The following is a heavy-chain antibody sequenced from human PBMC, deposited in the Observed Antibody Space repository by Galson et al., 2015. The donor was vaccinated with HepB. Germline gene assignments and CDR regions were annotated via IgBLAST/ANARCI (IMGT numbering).Heavy chain of an antibody. CDR2: SNSDGGVT. CDR1: GFTFNNYW. D-gene: IGHD3-9*01. CDR3: ARGRQYYDVLTGPNWFDP. Sequence: SLRLSCAASGFTFNNYWMHWVRQAPGKGLVWVSRSNSDGGVTSYADSVKGRFTISRDNAKNTLYLQMNSLRAEDTAIYYCARGRQYYDVLTGPNWFDPWGQGTMVTVSS. J-gene: IGHJ5*02. V-gene: IGHV3-74*01.